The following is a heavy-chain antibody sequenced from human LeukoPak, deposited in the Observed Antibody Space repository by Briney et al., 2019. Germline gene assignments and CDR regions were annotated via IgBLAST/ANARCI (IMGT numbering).Heavy chain of an antibody. J-gene: IGHJ5*02. CDR2: IIPIFGTA. D-gene: IGHD3-3*01. CDR1: GGTFSSYA. V-gene: IGHV1-69*05. Sequence: GASVKVSCKASGGTFSSYAISWVRQAPGQGLKWMGGIIPIFGTANYAQKFQGRVTITTDESTSTAYMELSSLRSEDTAVYYCARGPNYDFWSGYYMMHGWFDPWGQGTLVTVSS. CDR3: ARGPNYDFWSGYYMMHGWFDP.